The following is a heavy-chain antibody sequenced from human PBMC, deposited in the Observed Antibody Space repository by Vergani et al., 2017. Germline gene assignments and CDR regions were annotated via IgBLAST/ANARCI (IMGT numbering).Heavy chain of an antibody. CDR3: AKANPRNSGYDYLYYYHAMDV. CDR1: GFTFNHYA. CDR2: ISGSGGST. J-gene: IGHJ6*02. Sequence: EVQLLESGGDLVQPGGPLRLSCAASGFTFNHYAMNWVRQAPGKGLEWVSGISGSGGSTYYAGSVKGRFTISRDSSKNTLYLQMNSLSAGDTAVYYCAKANPRNSGYDYLYYYHAMDVWGQGTTVTVSS. D-gene: IGHD5-12*01. V-gene: IGHV3-23*01.